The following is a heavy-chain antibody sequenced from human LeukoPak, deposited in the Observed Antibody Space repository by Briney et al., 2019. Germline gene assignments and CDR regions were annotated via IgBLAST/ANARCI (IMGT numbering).Heavy chain of an antibody. V-gene: IGHV3-23*01. Sequence: GGSVSLLCAASGFNFSSYAVRWARQAPGKALECVSSICGSGNSTYYAGPVRGRFTISRASYKNTVYLQMNMPRAEDTAVYNCAKAPYDSLHLWFDPWGLGTLVTVSS. CDR3: AKAPYDSLHLWFDP. D-gene: IGHD3-3*01. CDR1: GFNFSSYA. CDR2: ICGSGNST. J-gene: IGHJ5*02.